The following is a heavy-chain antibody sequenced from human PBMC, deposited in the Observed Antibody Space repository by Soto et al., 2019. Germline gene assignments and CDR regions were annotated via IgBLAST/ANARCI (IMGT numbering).Heavy chain of an antibody. J-gene: IGHJ4*02. CDR3: ARGRASGSYYLLDY. D-gene: IGHD3-10*01. V-gene: IGHV1-8*01. Sequence: ASVKVSCKASGDTFTTYDINWLRQATGHGLEWMGWINPNSGNIGYAQRFQGRVTMTRDTAIRTAYMEVSSLRSDDTAVYYCARGRASGSYYLLDYWGQGTLVTVSS. CDR1: GDTFTTYD. CDR2: INPNSGNI.